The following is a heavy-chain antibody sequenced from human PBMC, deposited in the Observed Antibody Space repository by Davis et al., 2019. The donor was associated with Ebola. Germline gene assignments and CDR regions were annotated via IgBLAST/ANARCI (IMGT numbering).Heavy chain of an antibody. D-gene: IGHD2-2*01. J-gene: IGHJ6*03. Sequence: GESLKISCAASGFTVSGHAMHWVRQAPGRGLEWVAVISRDGNNEYYAESVKGRFTISRDDSKNTLYLQVNSLRADDTAVYYCARDSCRSITCYFHYYYMDVWGKGTTVTVSS. V-gene: IGHV3-30-3*01. CDR1: GFTVSGHA. CDR2: ISRDGNNE. CDR3: ARDSCRSITCYFHYYYMDV.